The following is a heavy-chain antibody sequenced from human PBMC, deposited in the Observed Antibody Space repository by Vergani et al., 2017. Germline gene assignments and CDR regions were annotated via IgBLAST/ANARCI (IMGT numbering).Heavy chain of an antibody. CDR3: AWGLEGYYYDSSGPTP. D-gene: IGHD3-22*01. CDR1: GGTFSSYA. J-gene: IGHJ5*02. V-gene: IGHV1-69*18. CDR2: IIPIFGTA. Sequence: QVQLVQSGAEVKKPGSSVKVSCKASGGTFSSYAISWVRQAPGQGLEWMGRIIPIFGTANYAQKFQGRVTITADESTSTAYMELSSLRSEDTAVYYCAWGLEGYYYDSSGPTPWGQGTLVTVSS.